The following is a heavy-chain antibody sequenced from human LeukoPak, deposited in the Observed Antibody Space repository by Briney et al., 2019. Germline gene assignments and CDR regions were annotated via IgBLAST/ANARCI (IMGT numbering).Heavy chain of an antibody. D-gene: IGHD3-10*01. Sequence: SETLSLTCTVSGGSISSNNYYWGWIRQPPGKGLEWIASIYYSGSTYYNPSLKSRVTISVDTSKNQFSLKLSSVTAADTAVYYCARGSDYYGSGSSFRDVWGQGTTVTVSS. V-gene: IGHV4-39*07. J-gene: IGHJ6*02. CDR2: IYYSGST. CDR3: ARGSDYYGSGSSFRDV. CDR1: GGSISSNNYY.